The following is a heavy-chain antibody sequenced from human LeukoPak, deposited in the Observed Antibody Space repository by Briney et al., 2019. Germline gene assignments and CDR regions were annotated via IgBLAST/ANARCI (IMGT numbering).Heavy chain of an antibody. J-gene: IGHJ5*02. CDR2: INHSGST. D-gene: IGHD2-2*01. CDR3: ARGQLLTGGYNWFDP. Sequence: SETLSLTCAVYGGSFSGYYWSWIRQPPGKGLEWIGEINHSGSTNYNPSLKSRVTISVDTSKNQFSLKLSSVTAADTAVYYCARGQLLTGGYNWFDPWGQGTLVTVSS. CDR1: GGSFSGYY. V-gene: IGHV4-34*01.